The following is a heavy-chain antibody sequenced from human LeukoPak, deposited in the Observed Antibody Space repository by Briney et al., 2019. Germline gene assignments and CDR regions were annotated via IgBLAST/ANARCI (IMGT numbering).Heavy chain of an antibody. D-gene: IGHD2-2*01. CDR2: ISPNDGDT. CDR1: GYTFTDYY. CDR3: ARANFLYCSSSTCLFDY. V-gene: IGHV1-2*02. J-gene: IGHJ4*02. Sequence: ASVKDSCKASGYTFTDYYMHWVRQAPGQGFEWMGWISPNDGDTNYAQKFQGRVTMTRDTSISTAHMEVSRLRSDDTAVYYCARANFLYCSSSTCLFDYWGQGTLVTVSS.